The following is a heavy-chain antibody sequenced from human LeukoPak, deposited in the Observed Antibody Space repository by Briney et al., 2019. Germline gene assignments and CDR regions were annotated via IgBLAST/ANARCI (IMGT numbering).Heavy chain of an antibody. CDR1: GFTFSYYW. Sequence: PGGSLRLSCAASGFTFSYYWMSWVRQAPGKGLEWVANIKEDGSEIYYVDSVKGRFTISRDSAKNSMYLQMNSLRAEDTAVYYCARKENYYYYMDVWGKGTTVTVSS. J-gene: IGHJ6*03. V-gene: IGHV3-7*01. CDR3: ARKENYYYYMDV. CDR2: IKEDGSEI.